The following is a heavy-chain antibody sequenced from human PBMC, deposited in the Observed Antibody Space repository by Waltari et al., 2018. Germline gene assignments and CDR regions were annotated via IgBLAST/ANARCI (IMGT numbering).Heavy chain of an antibody. J-gene: IGHJ4*02. CDR3: ARRYGSGSYRDY. CDR1: GYSISSGYY. V-gene: IGHV4-38-2*01. CDR2: IYHSGST. D-gene: IGHD3-10*01. Sequence: QVQLQESGPGLVKPSETLSLTCAVSGYSISSGYYWGWIRQPPGKGLEWIGSIYHSGSTYYNPSLKSRVTISVDTSKNQFSLKLSSVTAADTAVYYCARRYGSGSYRDYWGQGTLVTVSS.